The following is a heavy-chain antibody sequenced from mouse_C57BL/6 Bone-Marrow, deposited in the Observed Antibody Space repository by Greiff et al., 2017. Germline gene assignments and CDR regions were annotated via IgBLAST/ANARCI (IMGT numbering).Heavy chain of an antibody. CDR1: GYTFTSYW. V-gene: IGHV1-7*01. D-gene: IGHD2-4*01. Sequence: VQLQQSGAELAKPGASVKLSCKASGYTFTSYWMHWVKQRPGQGLEWIGYINPSSGYTKYNQKFKDKATLTADKSSSTAYMQLSSLTYEASAVYYCAKGMITFRCFDYWGQGTTLTVSS. CDR2: INPSSGYT. J-gene: IGHJ2*01. CDR3: AKGMITFRCFDY.